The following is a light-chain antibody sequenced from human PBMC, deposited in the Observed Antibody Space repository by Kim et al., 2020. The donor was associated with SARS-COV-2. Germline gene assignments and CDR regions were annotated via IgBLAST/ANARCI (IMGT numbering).Light chain of an antibody. Sequence: DIQMTQSPSTLSAFVGDRVTMTCRASQSVDGWLAWYQQKPGKAPRLLIYQASKLASGVPSRFSGSGSGTGFTLTVSNLQSDDSAVYYCKQYETYWTFGPGTKVDIK. J-gene: IGKJ1*01. CDR3: KQYETYWT. CDR1: QSVDGW. CDR2: QAS. V-gene: IGKV1-5*03.